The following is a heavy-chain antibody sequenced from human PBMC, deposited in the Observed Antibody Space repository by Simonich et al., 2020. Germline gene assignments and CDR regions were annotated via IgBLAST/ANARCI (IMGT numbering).Heavy chain of an antibody. CDR1: CGSISSSSYY. D-gene: IGHD2-8*01. CDR2: SFYIGTT. J-gene: IGHJ4*02. Sequence: QLQLQESGPGLVKPSETLSLTCTVSCGSISSSSYYWGWIRQPPGKGLEWIGSSFYIGTTYSNPTLKSRGPISVDTSKNQFSLKLSSVTAADTAVYYCARQRVLMVYAIDYWGQGTLVTVSS. CDR3: ARQRVLMVYAIDY. V-gene: IGHV4-39*01.